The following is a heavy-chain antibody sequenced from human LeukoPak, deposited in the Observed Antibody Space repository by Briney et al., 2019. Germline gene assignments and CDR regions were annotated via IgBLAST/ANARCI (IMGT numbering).Heavy chain of an antibody. CDR3: AREGLRGEPGDNWFDP. J-gene: IGHJ5*02. CDR1: GYNFTGYY. Sequence: ASVKVSCKASGYNFTGYYMHWVRQAPGQGLEWMGWINPNSGGTNYAQKFQGRVTMTRDTSISTAYMELSRLRSDDTAVYYCAREGLRGEPGDNWFDPWGQGTLVTVSS. V-gene: IGHV1-2*02. D-gene: IGHD1-14*01. CDR2: INPNSGGT.